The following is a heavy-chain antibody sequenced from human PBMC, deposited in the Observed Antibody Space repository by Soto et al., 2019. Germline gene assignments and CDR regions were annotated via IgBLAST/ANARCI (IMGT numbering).Heavy chain of an antibody. CDR1: GYTFTGYY. V-gene: IGHV1-2*02. D-gene: IGHD2-2*01. Sequence: ASVKVSCKASGYTFTGYYMHWVRQAPGQGLEWMGWINPNSGGTNYAQKFQGRVTMTRDTSISTAYMELSRLRSDDTAVYYCARALGYCSSTSCHDPWGQGTLVTVS. J-gene: IGHJ5*02. CDR2: INPNSGGT. CDR3: ARALGYCSSTSCHDP.